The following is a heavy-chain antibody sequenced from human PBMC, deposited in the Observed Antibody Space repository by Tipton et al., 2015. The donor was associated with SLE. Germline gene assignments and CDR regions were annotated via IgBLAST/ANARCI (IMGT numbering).Heavy chain of an antibody. CDR2: IYYSGST. J-gene: IGHJ5*02. CDR1: GGSISSYY. D-gene: IGHD2-15*01. CDR3: ARGQDIVVVVAPGWFDP. V-gene: IGHV4-59*12. Sequence: TLSLTCTVSGGSISSYYWSWIRQPPGKGLEWIGSIYYSGSTYYNPSLKSRVTISVDTSKNQFSLKLSSVTAADTAVYYCARGQDIVVVVAPGWFDPWGQGTLVTVSS.